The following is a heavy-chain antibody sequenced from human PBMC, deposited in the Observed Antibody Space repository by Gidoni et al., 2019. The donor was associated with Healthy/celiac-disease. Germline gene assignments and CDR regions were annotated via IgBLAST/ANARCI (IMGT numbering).Heavy chain of an antibody. V-gene: IGHV3-23*01. J-gene: IGHJ6*02. D-gene: IGHD2-15*01. CDR1: VITFSSYA. Sequence: EVQLLESGGGLVQPGGSLRLSCAASVITFSSYALSWVRQAPGKGLEWVSAISGSGGSTYYADSVKGRFTISRDNSKNTLYLQMNSRRAEDTAVYYCAKGSDSLDYYYGMDVWGQGTTVTVSS. CDR3: AKGSDSLDYYYGMDV. CDR2: ISGSGGST.